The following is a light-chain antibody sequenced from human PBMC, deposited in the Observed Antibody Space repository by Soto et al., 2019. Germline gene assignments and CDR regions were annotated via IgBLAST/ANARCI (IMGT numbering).Light chain of an antibody. Sequence: VLTQPGSVSGHPGQSITISCTGTSSDVGSYNLVSWYQQHPGKAPKLMIYEVSKRPSGVSNRFSGSKSGNTASLTISGLQAEDEADYYCCSYAGSDTPYVFGTWTKVTVL. J-gene: IGLJ1*01. CDR1: SSDVGSYNL. CDR2: EVS. V-gene: IGLV2-23*02. CDR3: CSYAGSDTPYV.